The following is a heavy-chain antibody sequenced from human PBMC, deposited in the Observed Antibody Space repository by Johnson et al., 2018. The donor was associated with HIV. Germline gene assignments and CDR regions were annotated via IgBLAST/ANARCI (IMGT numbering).Heavy chain of an antibody. Sequence: VQLVESGGGLIQPGGSLRLSCAASGFTVSSNYMTWVRQAPGKGLEWVSVIYSGGSAYYADSVKGRFTISTDNSRNTLYLQMNSLRAEDTAVYYCARDPRLPEVSIAADGFDIWGEGTMVIVSS. CDR3: ARDPRLPEVSIAADGFDI. CDR1: GFTVSSNY. V-gene: IGHV3-66*03. CDR2: IYSGGSA. D-gene: IGHD6-25*01. J-gene: IGHJ3*02.